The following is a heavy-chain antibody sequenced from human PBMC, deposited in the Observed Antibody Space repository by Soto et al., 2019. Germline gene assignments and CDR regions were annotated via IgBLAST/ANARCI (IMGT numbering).Heavy chain of an antibody. CDR1: SGSISSSIW. D-gene: IGHD4-17*01. Sequence: QVQLQESGPRLVKPSGTLSLTCAVSSGSISSSIWWSWVRQPPGKGLEWIGQIYHSGSTNYTPSLKSRVAISGYKSKNQFSLNLSSVPAADTVVYYCAGSPPSYADQSWFDPLGQGTLVTVSS. CDR3: AGSPPSYADQSWFDP. CDR2: IYHSGST. V-gene: IGHV4-4*02. J-gene: IGHJ5*02.